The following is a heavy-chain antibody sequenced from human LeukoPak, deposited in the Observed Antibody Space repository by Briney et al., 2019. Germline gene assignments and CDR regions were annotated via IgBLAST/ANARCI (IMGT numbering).Heavy chain of an antibody. V-gene: IGHV3-20*04. Sequence: SGGSLRLSCAASGFTFDDYGMSWVRQAPGKGLEWVSGINWNGGSTGYADSVKGRFTISRDNAKNSLYLQMNSLRAEDTALYYCARGALISGSSHFDYWGQGTLVTVSS. CDR2: INWNGGST. D-gene: IGHD1-26*01. J-gene: IGHJ4*02. CDR3: ARGALISGSSHFDY. CDR1: GFTFDDYG.